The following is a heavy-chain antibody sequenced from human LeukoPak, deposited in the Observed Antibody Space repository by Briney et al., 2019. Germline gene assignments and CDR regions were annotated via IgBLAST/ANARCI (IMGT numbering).Heavy chain of an antibody. CDR3: ARDANYDSSGRPDY. CDR2: ISYDGSNK. Sequence: PGGSLRLSCAASGFTFSSYGMHWVRQAPGKGLEWVAVISYDGSNKYYADSVKGRFTISRDNSKNTLYLQMNSLRAEDTAVYYCARDANYDSSGRPDYWGQGTLVTVSS. J-gene: IGHJ4*02. CDR1: GFTFSSYG. D-gene: IGHD3-22*01. V-gene: IGHV3-30*03.